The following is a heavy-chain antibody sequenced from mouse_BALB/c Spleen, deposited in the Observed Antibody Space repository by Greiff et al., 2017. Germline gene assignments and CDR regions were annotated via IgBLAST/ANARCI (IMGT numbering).Heavy chain of an antibody. CDR1: GYSITSDYA. J-gene: IGHJ3*01. CDR3: ARFITTVGEAGFAY. Sequence: DVKLVESGPGLVKPSQSLSLTCTVTGYSITSDYAWNWIRQFPGNKLEWMGYISYSGSTSYNPSLKSRISITRDTSKNQFFLQLNSVTTEDTATYYCARFITTVGEAGFAYWGQGTLVTVSA. V-gene: IGHV3-2*02. D-gene: IGHD1-1*01. CDR2: ISYSGST.